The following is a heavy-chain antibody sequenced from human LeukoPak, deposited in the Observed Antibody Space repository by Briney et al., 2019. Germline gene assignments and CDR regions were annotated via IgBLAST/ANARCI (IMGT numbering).Heavy chain of an antibody. CDR1: GGSISSGSYY. Sequence: SQTLSLTCTVSGGSISSGSYYWSWIRQPAGKGLEWIGRIYTSGSTNYNPSLKSRVTILVDASKNQFSLKLSSVTAADTAAYYCARMSMIRGVYYFDYWGQGTLVTVSS. J-gene: IGHJ4*02. D-gene: IGHD3-10*01. V-gene: IGHV4-61*02. CDR2: IYTSGST. CDR3: ARMSMIRGVYYFDY.